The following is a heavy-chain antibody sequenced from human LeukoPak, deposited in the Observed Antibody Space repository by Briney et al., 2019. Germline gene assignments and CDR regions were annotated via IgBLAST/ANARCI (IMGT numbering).Heavy chain of an antibody. D-gene: IGHD3-22*01. CDR1: GYTFTGYY. CDR3: ARDSRRRPYYYDSSGYYSY. V-gene: IGHV1-2*02. Sequence: ASVKVSCKASGYTFTGYYMHWVRQAPGQGLQWMGWLNPNSADTNYAQKFQGRVTMTRDTSISTAYMELSRLRSDDTAVYYCARDSRRRPYYYDSSGYYSYWGQGTLVTVSS. J-gene: IGHJ4*02. CDR2: LNPNSADT.